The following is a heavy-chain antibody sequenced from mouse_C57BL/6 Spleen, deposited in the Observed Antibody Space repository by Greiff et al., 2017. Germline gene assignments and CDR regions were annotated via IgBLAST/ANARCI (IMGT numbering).Heavy chain of an antibody. CDR3: ARLGRYYAMDD. V-gene: IGHV7-3*01. CDR2: IRNKANGYTT. CDR1: GFTFTDYY. Sequence: EVQLVESGGGLVQPGGSLSLSCAASGFTFTDYYMSWVRQPPGKALEWLGFIRNKANGYTTEYSASVKGRFTISRDNSQSILYLQMNALRAEGSATYYCARLGRYYAMDDWGQGTSVTVAS. D-gene: IGHD4-1*01. J-gene: IGHJ4*01.